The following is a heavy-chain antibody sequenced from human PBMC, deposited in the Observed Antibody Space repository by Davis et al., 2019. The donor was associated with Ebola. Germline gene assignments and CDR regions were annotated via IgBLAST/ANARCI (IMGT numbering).Heavy chain of an antibody. CDR3: ARFLEWKADY. Sequence: KVSCKASGYSFTTYWIVWVRQMPGKGLECMGIIFPGDSDTRYSPSFQGQVTISGDKSISTAYLQWSSLKASDTAMYYCARFLEWKADYWGQGTLVTVSS. CDR2: IFPGDSDT. D-gene: IGHD3-3*01. J-gene: IGHJ4*02. CDR1: GYSFTTYW. V-gene: IGHV5-51*01.